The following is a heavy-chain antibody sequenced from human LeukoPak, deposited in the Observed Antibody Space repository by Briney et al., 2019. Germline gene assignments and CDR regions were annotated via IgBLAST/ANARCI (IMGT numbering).Heavy chain of an antibody. CDR3: ARDLAAPYGNWFDP. D-gene: IGHD6-6*01. V-gene: IGHV3-53*01. CDR2: IYSGDTT. Sequence: GGSLRLPCAASGFSIYSYAMSWVRQAPGKGLEWVSLIYSGDTTYYADSVKGRFTISRDNSKNTLYLQMNSLRAEDTAVYYCARDLAAPYGNWFDPWGQGTLVTVSS. CDR1: GFSIYSYA. J-gene: IGHJ5*02.